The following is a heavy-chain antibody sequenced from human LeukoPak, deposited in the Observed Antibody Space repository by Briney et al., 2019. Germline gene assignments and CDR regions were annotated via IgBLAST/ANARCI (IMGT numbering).Heavy chain of an antibody. V-gene: IGHV1-69*04. J-gene: IGHJ4*02. CDR3: AREVRITMVRGVNFDY. CDR1: GGTFSSYA. CDR2: IIPILGIA. Sequence: SVKVSCKASGGTFSSYAISWVRQAPGQGLEWMGRIIPILGIANYAQKFQGRVTITADKSTSTAYMELSSLRSEDTAVYYCAREVRITMVRGVNFDYWGQGTLVTVSS. D-gene: IGHD3-10*01.